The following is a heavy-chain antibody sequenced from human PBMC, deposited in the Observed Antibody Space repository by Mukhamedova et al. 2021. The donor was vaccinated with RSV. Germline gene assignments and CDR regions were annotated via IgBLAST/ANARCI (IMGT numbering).Heavy chain of an antibody. V-gene: IGHV3-7*01. Sequence: VANIKQDGSEKYYVDSVKGRFTISRDNAKKSLYLQMNSLRAEDTAVYYCARALRGYSYGYYYGMDVWGKGTTVTVSS. CDR3: ARALRGYSYGYYYGMDV. D-gene: IGHD5-18*01. CDR2: IKQDGSEK. J-gene: IGHJ6*04.